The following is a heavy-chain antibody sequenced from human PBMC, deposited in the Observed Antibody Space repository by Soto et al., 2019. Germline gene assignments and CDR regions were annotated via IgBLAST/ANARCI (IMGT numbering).Heavy chain of an antibody. Sequence: EVQLLESGGGLVQPGGSLRLSCAASGFTFSSYAMSWVRQAPGKGLEWVSAISGSGGSTYYADSVKGRFTISKDNSKNPLYLQMNSLRAEDTAVYYCAGDVDTAMVTSFDYWGQGTLVTVSS. CDR2: ISGSGGST. D-gene: IGHD5-18*01. CDR1: GFTFSSYA. V-gene: IGHV3-23*01. CDR3: AGDVDTAMVTSFDY. J-gene: IGHJ4*02.